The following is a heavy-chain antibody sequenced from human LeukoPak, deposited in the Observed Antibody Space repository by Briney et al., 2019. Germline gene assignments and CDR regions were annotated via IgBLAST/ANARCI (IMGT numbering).Heavy chain of an antibody. Sequence: ASVKVSCKASGGTFSSYAISWVRQAPGQGLEWMGGIIPIFATSNYAQKFQGRVTITADESTSTAYMELSSLRSEDTAVYYCARDSEVFGVVIIPYYYYGMDVWGQGTTVTVSS. CDR1: GGTFSSYA. D-gene: IGHD3-3*01. V-gene: IGHV1-69*13. CDR3: ARDSEVFGVVIIPYYYYGMDV. CDR2: IIPIFATS. J-gene: IGHJ6*02.